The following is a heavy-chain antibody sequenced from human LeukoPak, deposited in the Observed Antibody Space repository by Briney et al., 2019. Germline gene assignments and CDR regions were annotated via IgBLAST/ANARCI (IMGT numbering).Heavy chain of an antibody. Sequence: PGGSLRLSCAASGFTFGSYAMHWVRQAPGKGLEYVSAISSNGGSTYYANSVKGRFTISRDNSKNTLYLQMGSLRAEDMAVYCCARGSAYYDFWSGLGTGSYYYYGMDVWGQGTTVTVSS. V-gene: IGHV3-64*01. D-gene: IGHD3-3*01. CDR2: ISSNGGST. CDR1: GFTFGSYA. CDR3: ARGSAYYDFWSGLGTGSYYYYGMDV. J-gene: IGHJ6*02.